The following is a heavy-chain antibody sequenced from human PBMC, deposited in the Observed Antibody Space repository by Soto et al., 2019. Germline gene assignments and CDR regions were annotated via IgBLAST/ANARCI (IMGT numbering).Heavy chain of an antibody. CDR1: AGSITTDY. Sequence: SETLSLTCNVSAGSITTDYWSWLRQAPGRGLQWIGYISSSGIPVYTPSLKSRLSISVDPSKNHFSLALTSVTAADTATYYCARLFIVGAPGSYYPGLDVWGQGTTVTASS. D-gene: IGHD1-26*01. CDR3: ARLFIVGAPGSYYPGLDV. J-gene: IGHJ6*02. CDR2: ISSSGIP. V-gene: IGHV4-59*01.